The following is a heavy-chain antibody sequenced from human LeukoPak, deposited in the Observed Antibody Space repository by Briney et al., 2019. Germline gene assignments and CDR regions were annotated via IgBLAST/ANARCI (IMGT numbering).Heavy chain of an antibody. CDR3: ARGILVVSGAFDI. J-gene: IGHJ3*02. D-gene: IGHD2-2*01. Sequence: GGSLRLSCAASGFTVSGNYMSWVRQAPGKGLEWVSVIYSGGSTYYADSVKGRFTISRDNSKNTLYLQMNSLRAEDTAVYYCARGILVVSGAFDIWGQGTMVTVSS. CDR1: GFTVSGNY. CDR2: IYSGGST. V-gene: IGHV3-53*01.